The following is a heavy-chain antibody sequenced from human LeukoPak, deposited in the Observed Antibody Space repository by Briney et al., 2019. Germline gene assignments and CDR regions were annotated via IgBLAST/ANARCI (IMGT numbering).Heavy chain of an antibody. J-gene: IGHJ6*02. CDR1: GGSISSGDYN. Sequence: PSQTLSLTCTVSGGSISSGDYNWSWIRQPPGKGLEWIGYIYYSGSTYYNPSLRSRVTISVDTSKNQFSLKLSSVTAADTAVYYCARAAGGRATARGGMDVWGQGTTVTVSS. CDR3: ARAAGGRATARGGMDV. CDR2: IYYSGST. V-gene: IGHV4-30-4*01. D-gene: IGHD4-23*01.